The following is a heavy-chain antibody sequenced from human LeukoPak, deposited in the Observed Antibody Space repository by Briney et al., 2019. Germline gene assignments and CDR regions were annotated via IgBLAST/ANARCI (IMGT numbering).Heavy chain of an antibody. J-gene: IGHJ4*02. CDR3: ARDKGYDSSGYYGY. D-gene: IGHD3-22*01. CDR1: GFTFSSYG. CDR2: IWYDGSNK. Sequence: GRSLRLSCAASGFTFSSYGMHWVRQAPGKGLEWVAVIWYDGSNKYYADSVKGRFTISRDNSKNTLYLQMNSLRAEDTAVYYCARDKGYDSSGYYGYWGQGTLVTVSS. V-gene: IGHV3-33*01.